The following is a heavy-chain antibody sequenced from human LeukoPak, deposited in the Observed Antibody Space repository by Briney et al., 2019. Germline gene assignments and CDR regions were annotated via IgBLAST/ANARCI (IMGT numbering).Heavy chain of an antibody. Sequence: GGSLRLSCAASGFTFSSYSMNWVRQAPGKGLEWVSYISSSSSTIYYADSVKGRFTISRDNSKNTLYLQMNSLRTEDTAVYYCAKAYSSGFWYFDYWGQGTLVTVSS. CDR3: AKAYSSGFWYFDY. CDR1: GFTFSSYS. V-gene: IGHV3-48*01. CDR2: ISSSSSTI. D-gene: IGHD6-19*01. J-gene: IGHJ4*02.